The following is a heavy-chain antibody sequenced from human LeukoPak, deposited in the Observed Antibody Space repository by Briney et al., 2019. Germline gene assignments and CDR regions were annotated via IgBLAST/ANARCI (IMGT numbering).Heavy chain of an antibody. CDR2: IKQDGSEK. CDR3: ARALKPY. V-gene: IGHV3-7*01. J-gene: IGHJ4*02. CDR1: GFIFSSYW. Sequence: GGSLRLSCAASGFIFSSYWMNWVRQAPGKGLEWVANIKQDGSEKYYVDSVKGRFIISRDNAKNSLYLQMNSLRAEDTAVYYRARALKPYWGQGTLVTVSS.